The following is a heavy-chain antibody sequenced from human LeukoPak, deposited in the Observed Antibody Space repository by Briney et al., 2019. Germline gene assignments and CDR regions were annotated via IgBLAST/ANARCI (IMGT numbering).Heavy chain of an antibody. Sequence: ASVKVSCKASGYTFTGYYMHWVRQAPGQGLEWMGWINPNSGGTNYAQKFQGRVTMTRDTSISTAYMELSRLRSDDTAVYYCAREPVDTAMVTLYYFDYWGQGTLVTVSS. CDR2: INPNSGGT. CDR3: AREPVDTAMVTLYYFDY. V-gene: IGHV1-2*02. CDR1: GYTFTGYY. J-gene: IGHJ4*02. D-gene: IGHD5-18*01.